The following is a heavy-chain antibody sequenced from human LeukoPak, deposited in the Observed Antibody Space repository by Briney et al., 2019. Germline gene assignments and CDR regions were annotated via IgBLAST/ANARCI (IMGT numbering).Heavy chain of an antibody. D-gene: IGHD6-19*01. V-gene: IGHV3-23*01. J-gene: IGHJ3*02. CDR3: AKSGVAGTYDAFDI. CDR1: GFTFSDYA. Sequence: GGSLRLSCAASGFTFSDYAMAWVRQAPGKGLEWVSTISATGGSTYYADSVKGRFTISRDNSKNTPYLQMNSLRAEDTAVYYCAKSGVAGTYDAFDIWGQGTMVTVSS. CDR2: ISATGGST.